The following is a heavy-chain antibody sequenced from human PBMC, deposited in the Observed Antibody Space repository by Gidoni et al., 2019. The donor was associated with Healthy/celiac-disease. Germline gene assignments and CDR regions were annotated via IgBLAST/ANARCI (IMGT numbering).Heavy chain of an antibody. CDR2: MNPNSGNT. Sequence: QVQLVQSGSAVKKPGASVQVSCKASGYTFTSYDINWVRQATGQGLEWMGWMNPNSGNTDYAKKFQGRVTMTRNTSISTAYMELSSLGSEDTAVYYCARYYDFGSGDETLYGMDVWGQGTTVTVSS. CDR3: ARYYDFGSGDETLYGMDV. V-gene: IGHV1-8*02. D-gene: IGHD3-3*01. CDR1: GYTFTSYD. J-gene: IGHJ6*02.